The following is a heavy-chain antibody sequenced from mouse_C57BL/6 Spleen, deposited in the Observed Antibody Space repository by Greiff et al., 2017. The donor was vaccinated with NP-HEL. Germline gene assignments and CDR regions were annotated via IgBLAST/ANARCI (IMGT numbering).Heavy chain of an antibody. Sequence: QVQLQQPGAELVMPGASVKLSCKASGYTFTSYWMHWVKQRPGQGLEWIGEIHPSDSYTNYNQKFKGKSTLTVDKSSSTAYMQLSSLTSEDSAVYYCATAVVAPRGFAYWGQGTLVTVSA. J-gene: IGHJ3*01. CDR3: ATAVVAPRGFAY. CDR1: GYTFTSYW. D-gene: IGHD1-1*01. CDR2: IHPSDSYT. V-gene: IGHV1-69*01.